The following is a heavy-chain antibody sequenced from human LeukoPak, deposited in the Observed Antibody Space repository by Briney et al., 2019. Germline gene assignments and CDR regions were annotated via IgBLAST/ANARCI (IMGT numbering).Heavy chain of an antibody. CDR3: ARDHYDSSGYNDY. J-gene: IGHJ4*02. V-gene: IGHV1-69*04. CDR2: IIPILGIA. Sequence: ASVKVSCKASGGTFSSYAISWVRQAPGQGLEWMGRIIPILGIANYVQKFQGRVTITADKSTSTAYMELSSLRSEDTAVYYCARDHYDSSGYNDYWGQGTLVTVSS. D-gene: IGHD3-22*01. CDR1: GGTFSSYA.